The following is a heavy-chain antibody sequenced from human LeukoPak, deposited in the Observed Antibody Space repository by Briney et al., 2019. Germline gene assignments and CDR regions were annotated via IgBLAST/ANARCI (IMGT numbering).Heavy chain of an antibody. Sequence: GGSLRLSCVASGFTLSSHSMKWVRQAPGNGLEWVSSISIFSPYIHYADSVKDRFTISRDNAKNSLYLQMNSLRAEDTAVYYCARDRGSRELDGFDIWGQGTMVTVSS. CDR3: ARDRGSRELDGFDI. J-gene: IGHJ3*02. V-gene: IGHV3-21*01. CDR1: GFTLSSHS. D-gene: IGHD1-26*01. CDR2: ISIFSPYI.